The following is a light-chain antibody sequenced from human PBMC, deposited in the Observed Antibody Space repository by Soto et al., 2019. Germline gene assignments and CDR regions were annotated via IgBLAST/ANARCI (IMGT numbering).Light chain of an antibody. CDR2: EVS. CDR1: SSDGGGYNY. Sequence: QSALTQPASVSGSPGQSITISCTGTSSDGGGYNYVSWYQQHPGKAPKLMIYEVSNRPSGVSNRFSGSKSGNTASLTISGLQAEDAADYYCSSYTSSSSYVFGTGTKVTVL. V-gene: IGLV2-14*01. J-gene: IGLJ1*01. CDR3: SSYTSSSSYV.